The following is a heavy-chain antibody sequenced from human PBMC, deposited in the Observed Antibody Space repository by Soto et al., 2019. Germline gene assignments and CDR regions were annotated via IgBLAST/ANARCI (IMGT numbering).Heavy chain of an antibody. J-gene: IGHJ4*02. Sequence: PSETLSLTCRVSDGSLNSDSSYWGRIRQHPGKGLEWIGVINHSGSTYHNLSLKGRVTMSVDASRNQFSLKFTSMTAADTAVYYCARLGGYVSVGYYYLWDYWGQGTLVTVSS. D-gene: IGHD3-22*01. V-gene: IGHV4-39*01. CDR1: DGSLNSDSSY. CDR2: INHSGST. CDR3: ARLGGYVSVGYYYLWDY.